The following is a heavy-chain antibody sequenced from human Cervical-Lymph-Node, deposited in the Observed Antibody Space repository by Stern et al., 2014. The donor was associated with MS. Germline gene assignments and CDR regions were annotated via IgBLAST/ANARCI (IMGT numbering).Heavy chain of an antibody. V-gene: IGHV1-46*01. CDR1: GYTFTSYY. CDR3: ALTRYSSSWYRD. D-gene: IGHD6-13*01. Sequence: VQLVESGAEVKKPGASVKVSCKASGYTFTSYYMHWVRQAPGPGLEWMGIINPSGGSTRCAQKFQGRVTMTRDSCTSTVYMELSSLRSEDTAVYFCALTRYSSSWYRDWGQGTLVTVSS. CDR2: INPSGGST. J-gene: IGHJ4*02.